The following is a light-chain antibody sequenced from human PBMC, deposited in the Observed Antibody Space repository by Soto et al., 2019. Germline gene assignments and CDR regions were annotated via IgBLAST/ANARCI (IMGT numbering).Light chain of an antibody. CDR3: QQRSNWPPYT. V-gene: IGKV3-11*01. CDR1: QSVSSY. Sequence: EIVLTQSPATLSLSPGERATLSCRASQSVSSYLAWYQKKPGQAPRHLIYDASNRATGIPARFSGSGSGTDFTLTISSLEPEDFPVYYCQQRSNWPPYTFGQGTKLEIK. J-gene: IGKJ2*01. CDR2: DAS.